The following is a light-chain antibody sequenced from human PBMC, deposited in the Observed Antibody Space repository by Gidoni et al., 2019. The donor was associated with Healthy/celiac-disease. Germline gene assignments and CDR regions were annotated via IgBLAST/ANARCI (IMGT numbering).Light chain of an antibody. CDR1: QGISSA. V-gene: IGKV1-13*02. Sequence: ANQLEQTPSSLSASVGDRVTITCRASQGISSALAWYQQKPGKAPKLLIYDASSLESGVPSRFSGSGSGTDFTLTISSLQPEDFATYYCQQFNSYPLTFGGXTKVEIK. CDR2: DAS. J-gene: IGKJ4*01. CDR3: QQFNSYPLT.